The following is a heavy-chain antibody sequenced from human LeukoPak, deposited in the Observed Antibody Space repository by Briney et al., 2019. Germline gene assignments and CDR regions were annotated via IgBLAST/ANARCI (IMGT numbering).Heavy chain of an antibody. J-gene: IGHJ4*02. D-gene: IGHD5-24*01. Sequence: ASVKVSCKTSGYRFISYAIHWVRQAPGQRLEWMGWINGGNGNTKYSQQFQGRVTITRDTSATTAYMELTSLRSEDMAVYYCAREDGYDFFLDNWGQGTLVTVSS. V-gene: IGHV1-3*01. CDR1: GYRFISYA. CDR2: INGGNGNT. CDR3: AREDGYDFFLDN.